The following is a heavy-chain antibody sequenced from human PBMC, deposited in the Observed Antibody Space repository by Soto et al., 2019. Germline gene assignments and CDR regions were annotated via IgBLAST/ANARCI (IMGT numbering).Heavy chain of an antibody. CDR1: GFTFTSSA. CDR2: INAGNGNT. V-gene: IGHV1-3*01. D-gene: IGHD2-21*02. Sequence: GASVKVSCKASGFTFTSSAMHWVRQAPGQRLEWMGWINAGNGNTKYSQKFKGRVTITRDTSASTAYMELSSLRSEDTAVYYCARSIVVVTALDYWGQGTLVTVSS. CDR3: ARSIVVVTALDY. J-gene: IGHJ4*02.